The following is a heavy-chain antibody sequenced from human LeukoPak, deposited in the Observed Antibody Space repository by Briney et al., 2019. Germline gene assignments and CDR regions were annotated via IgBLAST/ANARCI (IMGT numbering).Heavy chain of an antibody. J-gene: IGHJ6*02. V-gene: IGHV3-23*01. CDR1: GFTFSSYA. CDR3: AKGGNEADYDFWSGYYYGMDV. Sequence: GGSLRLSCAASGFTFSSYAMSWVRQAPGKGLEWVSAISGSGGSTYYADSVKGRFTISRDNSKNTLYLQVNSLRAEDTAVYYCAKGGNEADYDFWSGYYYGMDVWGQGTTVTVSS. D-gene: IGHD3-3*01. CDR2: ISGSGGST.